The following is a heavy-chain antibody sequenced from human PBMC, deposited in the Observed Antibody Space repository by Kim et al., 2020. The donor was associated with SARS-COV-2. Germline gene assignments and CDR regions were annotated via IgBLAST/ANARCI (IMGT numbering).Heavy chain of an antibody. CDR1: GYTFTGYY. CDR2: INPNSGGT. Sequence: ASVKVSCKASGYTFTGYYMHWVRQAPGQGLEWMGWINPNSGGTNYAQKFQGRVTMTRDTSISTAYMELSRLRSDDTAVYYCARGGAAYGDYVGYFDYWGQGTLVTVSS. V-gene: IGHV1-2*02. CDR3: ARGGAAYGDYVGYFDY. J-gene: IGHJ4*02. D-gene: IGHD4-17*01.